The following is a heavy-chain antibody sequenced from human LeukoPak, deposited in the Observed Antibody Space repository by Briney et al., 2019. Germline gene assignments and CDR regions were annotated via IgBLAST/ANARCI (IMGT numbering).Heavy chain of an antibody. J-gene: IGHJ4*02. CDR1: GFTVSSNY. CDR2: IYSGGST. Sequence: GGSLRLSCAASGFTVSSNYMSWVRQAPGKGLEWVSVIYSGGSTYYADSVKGRFTISRDNSKNTLYLQMNSLRAEDTAVYYCARAPGGTYYYDNSGYYREHYFDYWGQGTLVTVSS. D-gene: IGHD3-22*01. CDR3: ARAPGGTYYYDNSGYYREHYFDY. V-gene: IGHV3-53*01.